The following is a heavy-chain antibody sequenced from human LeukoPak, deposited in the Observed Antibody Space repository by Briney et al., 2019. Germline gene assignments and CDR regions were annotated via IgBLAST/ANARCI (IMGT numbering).Heavy chain of an antibody. J-gene: IGHJ4*02. CDR2: INHSGST. CDR1: GGSFSGYY. CDR3: ESIAAAGGIDY. V-gene: IGHV4-34*01. Sequence: SETLSLTCAVYGGSFSGYYWSWSRQPPGKGLEWIGEINHSGSTNYNPSLKSRVTISVDTSKNQFSLKLSSVTAADTAVYYCESIAAAGGIDYWGQGTLVTVSS. D-gene: IGHD6-13*01.